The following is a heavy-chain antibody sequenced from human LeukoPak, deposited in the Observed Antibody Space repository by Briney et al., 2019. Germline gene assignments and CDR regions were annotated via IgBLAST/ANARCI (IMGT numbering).Heavy chain of an antibody. CDR1: GFTVSSNY. Sequence: GGSLRLSCAASGFTVSSNYMSWVRRAPGKGLEWVSVIYSGGSTYYADSVKGRFTISRDNSKNTLYLQMNSLRAEDTAVYYCARGVDVEMATIRYYYYYMDVWGKGTTVTVSS. D-gene: IGHD5-24*01. J-gene: IGHJ6*03. CDR2: IYSGGST. CDR3: ARGVDVEMATIRYYYYYMDV. V-gene: IGHV3-53*01.